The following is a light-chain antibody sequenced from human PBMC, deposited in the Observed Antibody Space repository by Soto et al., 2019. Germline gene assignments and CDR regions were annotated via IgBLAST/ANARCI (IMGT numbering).Light chain of an antibody. CDR3: QQRSGWPPT. V-gene: IGKV3-11*01. J-gene: IGKJ4*01. CDR2: DTS. CDR1: ESVSSY. Sequence: EIVLTQSPATLSLSPGERATLSCRASESVSSYLAWYQQKPGQAPRLLIYDTSNRATGLPARFSGSGSGTAVTLTISSLEPEDFAVYYCQQRSGWPPTFGGGTKVDVK.